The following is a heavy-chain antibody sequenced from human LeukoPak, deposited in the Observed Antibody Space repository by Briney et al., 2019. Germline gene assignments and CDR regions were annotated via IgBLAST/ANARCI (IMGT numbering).Heavy chain of an antibody. Sequence: GESLKISCKGSRNTFTNYWIGWVRQLPGKGLEWMGIIFPGDSETRYSPSFQGQVTMSVDKATSTAYLQWASLKASDTAIYFCARLSTRLLDHWGQGTRVTVSS. CDR3: ARLSTRLLDH. CDR2: IFPGDSET. J-gene: IGHJ4*02. CDR1: RNTFTNYW. V-gene: IGHV5-51*01. D-gene: IGHD3-3*01.